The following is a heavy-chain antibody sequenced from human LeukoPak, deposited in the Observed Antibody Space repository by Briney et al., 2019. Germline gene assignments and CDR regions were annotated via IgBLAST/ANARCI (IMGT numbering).Heavy chain of an antibody. V-gene: IGHV1-46*01. CDR3: ARDKVVVAATSFWFDP. CDR2: INPSGGST. J-gene: IGHJ5*02. Sequence: ASVKVSCKASGYTFTSYYMHWVRQAPGQGLEWMGIINPSGGSTSYAQKFQGRVTMTRDTSISTAYMELSRLRSDDTAVYYCARDKVVVAATSFWFDPWGQGTLVTVSS. D-gene: IGHD2-15*01. CDR1: GYTFTSYY.